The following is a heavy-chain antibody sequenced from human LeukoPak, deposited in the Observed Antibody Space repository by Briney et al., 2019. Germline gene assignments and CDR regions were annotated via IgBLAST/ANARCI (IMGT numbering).Heavy chain of an antibody. CDR2: IYYSGST. CDR1: GGSISSGDYY. J-gene: IGHJ4*02. D-gene: IGHD3-22*01. CDR3: ARAYYYDSSGYDY. Sequence: SETLSLTCTVSGGSISSGDYYWSWIRQPPGEGLEWIGYIYYSGSTYYNPSLKSRVTISVDTSKNQFSLKLSSVTAADTAVYYCARAYYYDSSGYDYWGQGTLVTVSS. V-gene: IGHV4-30-4*01.